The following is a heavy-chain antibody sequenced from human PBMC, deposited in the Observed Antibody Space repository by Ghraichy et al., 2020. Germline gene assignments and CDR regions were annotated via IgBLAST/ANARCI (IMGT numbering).Heavy chain of an antibody. Sequence: SGPTLVKPTQTLTVTCTFSGFSLSNSGVGVGWIRQPPGKALEWLALIYWDDDKRYSPSLKSRLTITKDTSKNQVVLTMTTMDPVDTATYYCAHRRHDGKTGDEVCDSWGQGTMVSVAA. V-gene: IGHV2-5*02. D-gene: IGHD1-1*01. CDR3: AHRRHDGKTGDEVCDS. CDR2: IYWDDDK. J-gene: IGHJ3*02. CDR1: GFSLSNSGVG.